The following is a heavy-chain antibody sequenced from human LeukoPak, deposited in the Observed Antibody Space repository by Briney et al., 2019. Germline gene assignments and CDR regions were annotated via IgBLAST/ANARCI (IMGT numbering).Heavy chain of an antibody. V-gene: IGHV3-30-3*01. J-gene: IGHJ6*02. CDR3: ARDQYYDSSGGLPHGMDV. Sequence: GGSLRLSCAASGFTFSSYAMHWVRQAPGKGLEGVAVISYDGSNKYYADSVKGRFTISRDNSKNTLYLQMNSLRAEDTAVYYCARDQYYDSSGGLPHGMDVWGQGTTVTVSS. CDR2: ISYDGSNK. D-gene: IGHD3-22*01. CDR1: GFTFSSYA.